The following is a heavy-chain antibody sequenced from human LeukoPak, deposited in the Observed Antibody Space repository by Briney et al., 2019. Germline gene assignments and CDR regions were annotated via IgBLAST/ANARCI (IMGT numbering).Heavy chain of an antibody. CDR1: GFAFSGFW. CDR3: AKEGAFPIITYDS. CDR2: INQDGTEK. D-gene: IGHD3-10*01. J-gene: IGHJ5*01. Sequence: PGGSLRLSCAASGFAFSGFWMNWVRQAPGKGLEWVANINQDGTEKYFVDSVKGRFTISRDNAKRSVYLQVNSLRAEDTAVYYCAKEGAFPIITYDSWGQGTLVTVSS. V-gene: IGHV3-7*01.